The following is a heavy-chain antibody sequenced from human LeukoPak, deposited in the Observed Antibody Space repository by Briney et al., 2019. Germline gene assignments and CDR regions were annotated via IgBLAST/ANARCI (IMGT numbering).Heavy chain of an antibody. V-gene: IGHV3-30*02. CDR1: GFTFSSHG. Sequence: GRSLRLSCATSGFTFSSHGMHWVRQAPGKGLEWVAFIRYDGRNEYYADSVKGRFAISRDNSRNTLYLQMNSLRAEDTAVYYCAKKLGDGGNFYYYYYMDVWGEGTTVAISS. CDR3: AKKLGDGGNFYYYYYMDV. D-gene: IGHD4-23*01. J-gene: IGHJ6*03. CDR2: IRYDGRNE.